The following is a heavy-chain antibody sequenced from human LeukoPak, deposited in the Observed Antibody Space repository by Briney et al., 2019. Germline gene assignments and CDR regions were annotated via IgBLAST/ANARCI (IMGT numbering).Heavy chain of an antibody. CDR3: ARDYGTRITIFGVVNTSFDY. CDR2: IKQDGSEK. D-gene: IGHD3-3*01. Sequence: PGGSLRLSCAASGFTFSSYWMSWVRQAPGKGLEWVANIKQDGSEKYYVDSVKGRFTISRDNAKNSLYLQMNSLRAEDTAVYYCARDYGTRITIFGVVNTSFDYWGQGTLVTASS. CDR1: GFTFSSYW. V-gene: IGHV3-7*01. J-gene: IGHJ4*02.